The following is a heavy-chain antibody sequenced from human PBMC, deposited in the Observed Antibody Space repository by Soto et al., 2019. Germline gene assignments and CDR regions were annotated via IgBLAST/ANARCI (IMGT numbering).Heavy chain of an antibody. D-gene: IGHD1-26*01. Sequence: GGSLRLSCVASGFTVSSNYMSWVRQAPGKGLEWVSVIYSGGSTYYADSVKGRFTISRDNSKNTLYLQMNSLRAEDTAVYYCARGVGATTAVDYWGQGTLVTVSS. CDR2: IYSGGST. V-gene: IGHV3-53*01. J-gene: IGHJ4*02. CDR1: GFTVSSNY. CDR3: ARGVGATTAVDY.